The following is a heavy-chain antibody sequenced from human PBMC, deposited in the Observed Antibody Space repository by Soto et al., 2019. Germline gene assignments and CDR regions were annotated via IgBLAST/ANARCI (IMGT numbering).Heavy chain of an antibody. CDR2: ISYDGSNK. CDR3: ARDTSRSPRHTVGGFLEWYPTPYYYGMDV. CDR1: GFTFSSYA. D-gene: IGHD3-3*01. J-gene: IGHJ6*02. Sequence: GGSLRLSCAASGFTFSSYAMHWVRQAPGKGLEWVAVISYDGSNKYYADSVKGRFTISRDNSKNTLYLQMNSLRAEDTAVYYCARDTSRSPRHTVGGFLEWYPTPYYYGMDVWGQGTTVTVSS. V-gene: IGHV3-30-3*01.